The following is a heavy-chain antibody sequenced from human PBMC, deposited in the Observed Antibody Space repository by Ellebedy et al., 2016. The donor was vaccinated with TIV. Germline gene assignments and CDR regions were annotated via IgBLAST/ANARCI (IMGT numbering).Heavy chain of an antibody. Sequence: GESLKISCAASGFTFSIYAMSWVRQAPGKGLEWVSLISGSGDRTYYADSVKGRFTISRDNSKDTLYVQMNSLRAEDTAVYYCAKTGFYYYYGMDVWGQGTTVTVSS. CDR3: AKTGFYYYYGMDV. CDR2: ISGSGDRT. CDR1: GFTFSIYA. V-gene: IGHV3-23*01. J-gene: IGHJ6*02.